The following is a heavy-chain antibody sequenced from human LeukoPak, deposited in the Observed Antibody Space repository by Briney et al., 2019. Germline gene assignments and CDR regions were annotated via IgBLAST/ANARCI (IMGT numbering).Heavy chain of an antibody. V-gene: IGHV4-34*01. J-gene: IGHJ5*02. D-gene: IGHD3-3*01. Sequence: SETLSLTCAVYGGSFSGYYWSWIRQPPGKGLEWIGEINHSGSTNYNPSLKSRVTISVDTSKNQFSLKLSSVTAANTAVYYCARPLRFLEFNWFDPWGQGTLVTVSS. CDR1: GGSFSGYY. CDR2: INHSGST. CDR3: ARPLRFLEFNWFDP.